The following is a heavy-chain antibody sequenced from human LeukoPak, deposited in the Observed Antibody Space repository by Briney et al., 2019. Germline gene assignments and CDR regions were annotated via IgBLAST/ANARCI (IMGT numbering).Heavy chain of an antibody. CDR1: GYTFTSYY. V-gene: IGHV1-46*01. CDR2: INPSGGST. CDR3: VRVSSGSYVLYFDY. Sequence: ASVKVSCKASGYTFTSYYMHWVRQAPGQGLEWMGIINPSGGSTSYAQKFQGRVTMTRDMSTSTVYMELSSLRSEDTAVYYCVRVSSGSYVLYFDYWAREPWSPSPQ. J-gene: IGHJ4*02. D-gene: IGHD1-26*01.